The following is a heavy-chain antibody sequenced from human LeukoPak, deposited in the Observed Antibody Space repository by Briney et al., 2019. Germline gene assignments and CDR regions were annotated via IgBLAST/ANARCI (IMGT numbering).Heavy chain of an antibody. J-gene: IGHJ4*02. CDR2: INPNSGGT. V-gene: IGHV1-2*02. CDR3: ARDSGIAANFDY. CDR1: GYTFTGYY. Sequence: ASVKVSCKASGYTFTGYYMHWVRQAPGQGLEWMGWINPNSGGTNYAQKFQGRVTMTRDTSISTAYMELSRPRSDDTAVYYCARDSGIAANFDYWGQGTLVTVSS. D-gene: IGHD6-13*01.